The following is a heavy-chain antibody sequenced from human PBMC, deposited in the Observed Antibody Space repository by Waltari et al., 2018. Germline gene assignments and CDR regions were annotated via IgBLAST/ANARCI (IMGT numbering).Heavy chain of an antibody. D-gene: IGHD5-12*01. J-gene: IGHJ3*01. CDR1: GVSIPSHSHY. CDR3: ATYIGASVGTAAFDV. V-gene: IGHV4-39*01. CDR2: VSCSGTT. Sequence: QLQLPESGPRLVRPSDTLSLICRVSGVSIPSHSHYWDWTRQSPGQGLEWIGTVSCSGTTYISPSLKSRVSVSRDTSKNQVSLILGSVTAADMAVYYCATYIGASVGTAAFDVWGQGTMVT.